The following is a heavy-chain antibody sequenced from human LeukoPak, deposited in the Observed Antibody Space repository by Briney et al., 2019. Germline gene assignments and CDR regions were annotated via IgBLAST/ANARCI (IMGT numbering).Heavy chain of an antibody. Sequence: GASVKVSCKASGGTFSSYAISWVRQAPGQGLEWMGGIIPIFGTANYAQKFQGRVTIPADESTSTAYMELSSLRSEDTAVYYCARGELRSDLYYYYYMDVWGKGTTVTVSS. CDR1: GGTFSSYA. CDR2: IIPIFGTA. D-gene: IGHD3-10*01. J-gene: IGHJ6*03. V-gene: IGHV1-69*13. CDR3: ARGELRSDLYYYYYMDV.